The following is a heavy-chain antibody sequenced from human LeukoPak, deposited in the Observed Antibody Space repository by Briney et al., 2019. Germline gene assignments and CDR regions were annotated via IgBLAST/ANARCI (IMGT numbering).Heavy chain of an antibody. CDR2: ISGSADST. CDR3: ASHYDSHDAFVI. V-gene: IGHV3-23*01. J-gene: IGHJ3*02. D-gene: IGHD3-3*01. Sequence: GGSLRLSCAASGFTFSSYAMSWVRQAPGKGLEWVSGISGSADSTYYADSVRGRFTISRDNSKNTLYLQMNNLRAEDMAVYYCASHYDSHDAFVIWGQGTMVTVSS. CDR1: GFTFSSYA.